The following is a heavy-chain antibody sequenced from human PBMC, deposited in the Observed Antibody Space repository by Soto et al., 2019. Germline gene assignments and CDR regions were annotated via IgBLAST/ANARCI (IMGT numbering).Heavy chain of an antibody. CDR2: IKSKTDGGTT. D-gene: IGHD3-10*01. Sequence: GGSLRLSCAASGFTFSNAWMSWVRQAPGKGLEWVGRIKSKTDGGTTDYAAPVKGRFTISRDDSKNTLYLQMNSLKTEDTAVYYCTTGAHPSQLLWFGELHSYYYMDVWGKGTTVTVSS. CDR3: TTGAHPSQLLWFGELHSYYYMDV. V-gene: IGHV3-15*01. J-gene: IGHJ6*03. CDR1: GFTFSNAW.